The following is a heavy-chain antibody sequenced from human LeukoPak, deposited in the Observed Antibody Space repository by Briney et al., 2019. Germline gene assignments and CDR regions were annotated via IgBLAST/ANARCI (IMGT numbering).Heavy chain of an antibody. Sequence: SETLSLTCTVSGYSISSGYYWGWIRQPPGKGLEWIGSIYHSGSTYYNPSLKSRVTISVDTSKNQFSLKLSSVTAADTAVYYCARQKGYYYDSSSYSHFDYWGQGTLVTVSS. CDR2: IYHSGST. V-gene: IGHV4-38-2*02. J-gene: IGHJ4*02. CDR3: ARQKGYYYDSSSYSHFDY. D-gene: IGHD3-22*01. CDR1: GYSISSGYY.